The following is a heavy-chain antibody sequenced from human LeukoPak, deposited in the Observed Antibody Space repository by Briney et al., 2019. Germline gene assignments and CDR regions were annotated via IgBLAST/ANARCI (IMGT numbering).Heavy chain of an antibody. CDR1: GFAFTNYA. CDR3: ARDYADYVGFFFFDH. D-gene: IGHD4-17*01. V-gene: IGHV3-23*01. J-gene: IGHJ4*02. CDR2: ISVSGGST. Sequence: GGSLRLSCAVSGFAFTNYAMNWVRLAPGKGLEWVSSISVSGGSTYYADSAKGRFTISRDNSKNTLYLQMDSLRAEDTAVYYCARDYADYVGFFFFDHWGQGTLVTVSS.